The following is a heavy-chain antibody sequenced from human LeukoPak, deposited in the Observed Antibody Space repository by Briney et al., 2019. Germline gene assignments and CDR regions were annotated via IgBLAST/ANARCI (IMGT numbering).Heavy chain of an antibody. CDR1: GLTVSSSH. D-gene: IGHD3-10*01. Sequence: GGSLRLSCAASGLTVSSSHMNWVRQAPGRGLEWVSVIYSGGRAYYADSVKGRFTVSRDISKNTLFLQMNILRVEDTAVYYCARDRANYGPTLDAFDIWGQGTMVTVSS. V-gene: IGHV3-66*01. J-gene: IGHJ3*02. CDR3: ARDRANYGPTLDAFDI. CDR2: IYSGGRA.